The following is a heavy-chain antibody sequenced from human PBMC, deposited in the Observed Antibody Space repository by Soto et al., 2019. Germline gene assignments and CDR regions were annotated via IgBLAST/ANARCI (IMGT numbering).Heavy chain of an antibody. V-gene: IGHV1-69*01. J-gene: IGHJ4*02. CDR1: GGSFGNSA. CDR3: ATGVIWIGYFTVDS. CDR2: FIPVYRTL. Sequence: QVQLVQSGAEVKKPGSSVKVSCKASGGSFGNSAINWVRQTPGQGLAWLGGFIPVYRTLNYAQKFQGRVTITAAESTGTAYMTLSSLASDDTAVYYCATGVIWIGYFTVDSWGQGTRVTVSS. D-gene: IGHD3-3*01.